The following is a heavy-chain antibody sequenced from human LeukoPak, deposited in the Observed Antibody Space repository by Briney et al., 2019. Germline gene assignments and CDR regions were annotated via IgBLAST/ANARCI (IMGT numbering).Heavy chain of an antibody. CDR3: AGGYSYGIHDY. CDR1: GGSFSGYY. V-gene: IGHV4-34*01. Sequence: SETLSLTCAVYGGSFSGYYWSWIRQPPGKGLEWIGEINHSGSTNYNPSLKSRVTISVDASKNQFSLKLSSVTAADTAVYYCAGGYSYGIHDYWGQGTLVTVSS. J-gene: IGHJ4*02. D-gene: IGHD5-18*01. CDR2: INHSGST.